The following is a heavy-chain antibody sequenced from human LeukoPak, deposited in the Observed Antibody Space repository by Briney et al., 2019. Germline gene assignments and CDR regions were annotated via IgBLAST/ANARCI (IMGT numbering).Heavy chain of an antibody. V-gene: IGHV4-59*01. CDR3: ARVLAGSPHF. D-gene: IGHD1-26*01. CDR2: VHYSGST. Sequence: SETLSLTCTVSGGSISSYYWSWIRQPPGKGLEWIGYVHYSGSTNSNPSLKSRVTISVDTSKNHFSLRLSSVTAADTAVYYCARVLAGSPHFWGRGTLVTVSS. J-gene: IGHJ4*02. CDR1: GGSISSYY.